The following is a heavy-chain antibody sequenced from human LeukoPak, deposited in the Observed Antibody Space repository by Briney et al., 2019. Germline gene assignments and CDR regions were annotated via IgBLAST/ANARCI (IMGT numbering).Heavy chain of an antibody. V-gene: IGHV3-30*18. Sequence: PGGSLRLSCAASGFTFSSYGMHWVRQAPGKGLEWVAVISYDGSNKYYADSAKGRFTISRDNSKNTLYLQMNSLRAEDTAVYYCAKTPYYDNSGFAFDIWGQGTMVTVSS. CDR2: ISYDGSNK. D-gene: IGHD3-22*01. CDR1: GFTFSSYG. J-gene: IGHJ3*02. CDR3: AKTPYYDNSGFAFDI.